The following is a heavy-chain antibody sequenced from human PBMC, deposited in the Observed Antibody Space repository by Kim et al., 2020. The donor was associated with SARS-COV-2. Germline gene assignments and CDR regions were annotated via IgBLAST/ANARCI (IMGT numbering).Heavy chain of an antibody. Sequence: SETLSLTCAVSGGSFSGYYWSWIRQPPGKGLEWIGDINHSGSTNYNPSLKSRVTISVDTSKNQFSLKLSSVTAADTAVYYCASCISCYLCRFDPWGQGTLVTVSS. CDR1: GGSFSGYY. CDR3: ASCISCYLCRFDP. J-gene: IGHJ5*02. V-gene: IGHV4-59*01. D-gene: IGHD6-13*01. CDR2: INHSGST.